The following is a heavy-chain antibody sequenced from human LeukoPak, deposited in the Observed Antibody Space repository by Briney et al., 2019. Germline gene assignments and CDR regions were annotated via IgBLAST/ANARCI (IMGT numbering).Heavy chain of an antibody. D-gene: IGHD5-18*01. V-gene: IGHV1-69*01. J-gene: IGHJ4*02. CDR3: ARGGDTSMAGGHDY. CDR2: ILPIFDTA. CDR1: GDTFSNYV. Sequence: SVKVSCKASGDTFSNYVITWVRQAPGQGLDWMGGILPIFDTANYAQKFQGRVTITADESTNTAYMELSSLTFEDTAVYYCARGGDTSMAGGHDYWGQGTLVTVSS.